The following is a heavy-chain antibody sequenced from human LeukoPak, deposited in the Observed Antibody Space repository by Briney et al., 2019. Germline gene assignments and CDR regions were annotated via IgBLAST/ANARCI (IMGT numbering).Heavy chain of an antibody. CDR3: ARDHVWAFDI. V-gene: IGHV3-48*03. CDR2: IGIRSSDT. CDR1: GFTFSSYE. J-gene: IGHJ3*02. D-gene: IGHD3-16*01. Sequence: PGGSLRLSCAASGFTFSSYEMNWVRQAPGKGLEWVSYIGIRSSDTYYADSVKGRFTISRDNARNSLYLQMNTLRAKDTAIYYCARDHVWAFDIWGQGIMVTVSS.